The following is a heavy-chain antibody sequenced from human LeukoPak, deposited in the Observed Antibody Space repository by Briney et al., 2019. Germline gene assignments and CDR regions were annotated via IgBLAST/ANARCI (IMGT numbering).Heavy chain of an antibody. J-gene: IGHJ6*02. CDR2: ISWNSGSI. D-gene: IGHD6-13*01. Sequence: PGGSLRLSCAASGFTFDDYAMHWVRQAPGKGLEWVSGISWNSGSIGYADSVKGRFTISRDNAKSSLYLQMNSLRAEDTALYYCAKDSSSRPVGMDVWGQGTTVTVSS. CDR1: GFTFDDYA. CDR3: AKDSSSRPVGMDV. V-gene: IGHV3-9*01.